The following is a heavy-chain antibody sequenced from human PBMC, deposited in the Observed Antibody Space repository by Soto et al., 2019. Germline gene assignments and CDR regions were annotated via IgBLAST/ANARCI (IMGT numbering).Heavy chain of an antibody. CDR1: GGSISSYY. V-gene: IGHV4-4*07. J-gene: IGHJ6*02. CDR3: ARDDYRRELLSEGGMDV. Sequence: SETLSLTCTVSGGSISSYYWSWIRQPAGKGLEWIGRTYTSGSTNYNPSLKSRVTMSVDTSKNQFSLKLSSVTAADTAVYYCARDDYRRELLSEGGMDVWGQGTTVTVSS. D-gene: IGHD1-26*01. CDR2: TYTSGST.